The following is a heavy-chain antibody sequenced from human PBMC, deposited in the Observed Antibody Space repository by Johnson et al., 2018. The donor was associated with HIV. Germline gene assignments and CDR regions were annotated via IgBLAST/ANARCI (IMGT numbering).Heavy chain of an antibody. CDR3: VRGEYYYPSSTYYYGAFDI. CDR1: GFTFSSYG. CDR2: IAYDGTNK. V-gene: IGHV3-30*03. D-gene: IGHD3-22*01. Sequence: QVQLVESGGGVVQPGRSLRLSCAASGFTFSSYGMHWVRQAPGKGLEWVAVIAYDGTNKYYAYSVKGRFTITRENSKNTLYLQMNSLRAVDSAVFYCVRGEYYYPSSTYYYGAFDIWGQGTMVTVSS. J-gene: IGHJ3*02.